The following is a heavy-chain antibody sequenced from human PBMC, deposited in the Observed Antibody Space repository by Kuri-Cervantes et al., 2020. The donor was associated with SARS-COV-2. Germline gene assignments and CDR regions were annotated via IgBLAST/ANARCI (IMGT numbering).Heavy chain of an antibody. Sequence: GSLRLSCTVSGGSISSYYWSWIRQPPGKGLEWIGYIYYSGSTNYNPSLKSRVTISVDTSKNQFSLKLSSVTAADTAVYYCARLKAGQFDYWGQGTLVTVSS. CDR1: GGSISSYY. CDR2: IYYSGST. CDR3: ARLKAGQFDY. V-gene: IGHV4-59*08. J-gene: IGHJ4*02.